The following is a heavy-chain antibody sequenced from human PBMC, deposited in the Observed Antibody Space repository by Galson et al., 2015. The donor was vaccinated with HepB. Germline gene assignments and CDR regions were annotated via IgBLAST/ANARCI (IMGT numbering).Heavy chain of an antibody. CDR3: ARGPVLRDNSWTPLGY. D-gene: IGHD3/OR15-3a*01. V-gene: IGHV1-8*01. CDR2: INPNSGNT. J-gene: IGHJ4*02. Sequence: SVKVSCKASGYTFTSYDINWVRQATGQGLEWMGWINPNSGNTGYAQKFQGRVTMTRNTSISTAYMELSSLRSEDTAVYYCARGPVLRDNSWTPLGYWGQGTLVTVSS. CDR1: GYTFTSYD.